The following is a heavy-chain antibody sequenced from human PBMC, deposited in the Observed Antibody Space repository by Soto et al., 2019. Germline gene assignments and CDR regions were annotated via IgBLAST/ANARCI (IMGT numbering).Heavy chain of an antibody. Sequence: GGSLRLSCAASGFTFSSYSMNWVRQAPGKGLEWVSYISSSSTIYYADSVKGRFTISRDDAKNSLYLQMNSLRDEDTAVYYCARDLGIAVAATGYWGQGTLVTVSS. CDR1: GFTFSSYS. D-gene: IGHD6-19*01. CDR3: ARDLGIAVAATGY. V-gene: IGHV3-48*02. CDR2: ISSSSTI. J-gene: IGHJ4*02.